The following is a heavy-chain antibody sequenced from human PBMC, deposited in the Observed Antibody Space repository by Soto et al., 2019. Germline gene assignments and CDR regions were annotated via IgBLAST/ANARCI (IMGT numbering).Heavy chain of an antibody. J-gene: IGHJ3*02. V-gene: IGHV1-3*01. CDR1: GYTFTSYA. D-gene: IGHD1-7*01. CDR2: INAGNGNT. CDR3: ARDPDWNFGAFDI. Sequence: QVQLVQSGAEVKKPGASVKVSCKASGYTFTSYAMHWVRQAPGQRLEWMGWINAGNGNTKFSQKFQGRVTITRDTSASTGYVEQSSLRSEDTAVYYCARDPDWNFGAFDIWGQGTMVTVSS.